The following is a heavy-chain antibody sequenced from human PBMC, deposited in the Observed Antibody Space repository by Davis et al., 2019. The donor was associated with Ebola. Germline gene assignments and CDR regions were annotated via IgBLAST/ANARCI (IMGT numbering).Heavy chain of an antibody. J-gene: IGHJ6*04. CDR3: ARPLSTVNWVGYYGVDV. D-gene: IGHD4-17*01. CDR2: MNPRSGNT. CDR1: GYTFTDYN. V-gene: IGHV1-8*02. Sequence: ASVKVSCKASGYTFTDYNIHWMRQATGQGLEWMGWMNPRSGNTGYAQKFQGRVTMTRNNSISTAYMELSSLRSEDTGVYYCARPLSTVNWVGYYGVDVWGKGTTVTVSS.